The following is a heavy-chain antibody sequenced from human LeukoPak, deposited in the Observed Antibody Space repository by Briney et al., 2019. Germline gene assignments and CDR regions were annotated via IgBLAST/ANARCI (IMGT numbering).Heavy chain of an antibody. J-gene: IGHJ4*02. CDR2: INHSGST. V-gene: IGHV4-34*01. Sequence: PSETLSLTCAVYGGSFSGYYWSWIRQPPGKGLEWIGEINHSGSTNYNPSLKSRVTISVDTSKNQLSLKLSSVTAADTAVYYCARFRRYYGSGSYYTPSLDYWGQGTLVTVSS. CDR3: ARFRRYYGSGSYYTPSLDY. CDR1: GGSFSGYY. D-gene: IGHD3-10*01.